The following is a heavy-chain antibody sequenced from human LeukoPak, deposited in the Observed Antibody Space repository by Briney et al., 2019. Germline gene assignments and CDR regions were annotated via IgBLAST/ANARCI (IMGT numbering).Heavy chain of an antibody. Sequence: SVKVSCKASGGTFSSYAISWVRQAPGQGLEWMGGIIPIFGTANYAQKFQGRVTITADESTSTAYMELSSLRPEDTAVYYCARGPEQWLVGGFQHWGQGTLVTVSS. CDR1: GGTFSSYA. CDR3: ARGPEQWLVGGFQH. D-gene: IGHD6-19*01. J-gene: IGHJ1*01. CDR2: IIPIFGTA. V-gene: IGHV1-69*13.